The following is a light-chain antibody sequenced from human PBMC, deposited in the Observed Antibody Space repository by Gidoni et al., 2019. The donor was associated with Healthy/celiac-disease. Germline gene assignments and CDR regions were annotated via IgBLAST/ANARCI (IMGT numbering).Light chain of an antibody. J-gene: IGKJ4*01. V-gene: IGKV1-8*01. Sequence: AIRMTQSPSSFSASTGDRVTITCRASQGISSYIAWYQQKPGKAPKLLIYAASTLQSGVPSRFSGSGSGTDFTLTISCLQSEDFATYYCQQYYSYPLTFGGXTKVEIK. CDR3: QQYYSYPLT. CDR2: AAS. CDR1: QGISSY.